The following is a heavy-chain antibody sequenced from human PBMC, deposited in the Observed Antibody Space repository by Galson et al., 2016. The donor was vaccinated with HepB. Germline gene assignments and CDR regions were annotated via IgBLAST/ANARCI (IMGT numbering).Heavy chain of an antibody. J-gene: IGHJ4*02. Sequence: SLRLSCAASGFTFNNYGMTWVRQAPGKGLEVVSSISRSGDSRDYADSVKGRFTISRDNSKNTLSLQMNSLRAEDTAVYYCARDRRGGSNTLDYWGQGTLVTVSS. CDR1: GFTFNNYG. CDR2: ISRSGDSR. V-gene: IGHV3-23*01. D-gene: IGHD1-26*01. CDR3: ARDRRGGSNTLDY.